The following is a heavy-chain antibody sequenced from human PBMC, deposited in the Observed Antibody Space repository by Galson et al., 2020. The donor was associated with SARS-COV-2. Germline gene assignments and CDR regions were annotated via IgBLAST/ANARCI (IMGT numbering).Heavy chain of an antibody. CDR3: TRGQVGNAFDI. Sequence: GGSLRLSCAASGFTFSDYDMHWVRHASGNSLEWVSLAGSVGDTYYLGSVKGRFIISRDNAKSSLYLQMNSLTAGDTAIYYCTRGQVGNAFDIWGQGTLVTVSS. V-gene: IGHV3-13*01. CDR2: AGSVGDT. D-gene: IGHD1-26*01. CDR1: GFTFSDYD. J-gene: IGHJ3*02.